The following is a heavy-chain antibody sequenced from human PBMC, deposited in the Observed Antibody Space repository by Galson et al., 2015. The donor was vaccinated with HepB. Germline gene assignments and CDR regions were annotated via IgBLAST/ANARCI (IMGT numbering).Heavy chain of an antibody. CDR2: INPKSGGT. D-gene: IGHD2-2*01. J-gene: IGHJ6*02. CDR3: ARDQWYIVVVSASASHNRFYYYYGMDV. CDR1: GYTFTVYY. V-gene: IGHV1-2*02. Sequence: SGKIACKASGYTFTVYYMHWVRQAHGQGLEWMGWINPKSGGTNDAQKCQGRVTMTTDTSICTAYMELSRLRYYDTAVDYCARDQWYIVVVSASASHNRFYYYYGMDVWGQGTTVTVSS.